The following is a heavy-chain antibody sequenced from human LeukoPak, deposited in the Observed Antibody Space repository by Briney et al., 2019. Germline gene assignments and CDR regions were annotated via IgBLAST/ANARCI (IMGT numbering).Heavy chain of an antibody. J-gene: IGHJ4*02. D-gene: IGHD6-19*01. CDR2: ISAYNGNT. CDR3: ARDSSSGSCYFDY. Sequence: ASVKVSCKASGYTFTNYAISWVRQAPGQGLEWMGWISAYNGNTKYTQKFQGRVTMTRDTSTSTAYMELRSLRSDDTAVYYCARDSSSGSCYFDYWGQGTLVTVSS. V-gene: IGHV1-18*01. CDR1: GYTFTNYA.